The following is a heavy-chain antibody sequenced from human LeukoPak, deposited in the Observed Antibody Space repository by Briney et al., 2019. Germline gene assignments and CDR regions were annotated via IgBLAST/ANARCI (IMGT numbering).Heavy chain of an antibody. CDR3: AREEEVLRYFDWLPLGYGMDV. CDR1: GYSISSGYY. CDR2: IYHSGST. J-gene: IGHJ6*02. Sequence: SETLSLTCTVSGYSISSGYYWGWIRQPPGKGLEGSGSIYHSGSTYYNPSLKSRVSISVDTSNNQFSLKLRSVPAADTGVYYCAREEEVLRYFDWLPLGYGMDVWGQGTTVTVCS. V-gene: IGHV4-38-2*02. D-gene: IGHD3-9*01.